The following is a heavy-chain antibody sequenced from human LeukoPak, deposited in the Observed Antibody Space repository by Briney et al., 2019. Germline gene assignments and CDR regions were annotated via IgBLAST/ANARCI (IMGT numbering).Heavy chain of an antibody. V-gene: IGHV4-39*01. CDR3: ARLEVSHYYMDV. Sequence: PETLSLTCTVSGGSISSSSYYWGWIRQPPGKGLEWIGSIYYSGSTYYNPSLKSRVTISVDTSKNQFSLKLSSVTAADTAVYYCARLEVSHYYMDVWGKGTTVTVSS. CDR1: GGSISSSSYY. J-gene: IGHJ6*03. CDR2: IYYSGST.